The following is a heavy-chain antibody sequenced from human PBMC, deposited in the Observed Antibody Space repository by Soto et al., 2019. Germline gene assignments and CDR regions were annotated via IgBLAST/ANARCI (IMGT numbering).Heavy chain of an antibody. CDR1: GYTFSDYY. Sequence: QVQLVQSGPEVKKPGASVKDSCQASGYTFSDYYIHWVRQAPGQGLEWMGWFNPNSGGRSSPQKFQKCATMTRDTSIRTAYMELTRLTSDDTAVYFCARARESRGYDYAFYLDNWGQGTLVNVSS. CDR2: FNPNSGGR. V-gene: IGHV1-2*04. D-gene: IGHD3-22*01. J-gene: IGHJ4*02. CDR3: ARARESRGYDYAFYLDN.